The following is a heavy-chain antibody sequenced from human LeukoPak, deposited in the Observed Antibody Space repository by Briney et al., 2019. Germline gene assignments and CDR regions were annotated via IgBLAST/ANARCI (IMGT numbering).Heavy chain of an antibody. V-gene: IGHV3-48*01. CDR2: ISSSSSTI. D-gene: IGHD3-22*01. Sequence: PGGSLRLSXAASGFTFSSYSMNWVRQALGKGMEWFSYISSSSSTIYYADSVKGRFTISRDNAKNSLYLQMNSLRAEDTAVYYCARVELYYYDSSGYFSFDYWGQGTLVTVSS. CDR1: GFTFSSYS. J-gene: IGHJ4*02. CDR3: ARVELYYYDSSGYFSFDY.